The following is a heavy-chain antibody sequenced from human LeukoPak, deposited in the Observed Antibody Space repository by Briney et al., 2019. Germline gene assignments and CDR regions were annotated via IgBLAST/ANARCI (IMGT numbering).Heavy chain of an antibody. D-gene: IGHD3-10*01. CDR2: ICGSGGST. Sequence: GGSLRLSCAASGFTFSSYAMSWVRQAPGGGLEWVSAICGSGGSTYSAASVKGRFTFSRDSSKTTLYHQMNSLRAEDSAVYYCAKVGSVAWYYGSDSCWGQGTLVTVSS. CDR3: AKVGSVAWYYGSDSC. CDR1: GFTFSSYA. J-gene: IGHJ1*01. V-gene: IGHV3-23*01.